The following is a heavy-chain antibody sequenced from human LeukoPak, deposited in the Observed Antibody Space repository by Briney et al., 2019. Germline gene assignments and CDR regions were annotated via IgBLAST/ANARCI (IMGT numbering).Heavy chain of an antibody. D-gene: IGHD1-26*01. CDR3: AGASSKWELSF. CDR1: GGTFSRYA. Sequence: ASVKVSCKASGGTFSRYAISWVRQAPGQGLEWMGGYIPMFRTANYAQNFQSRVTITADESTSTFSMEVSSLRPEDTAVYFCAGASSKWELSFWGQGTLVTVSS. V-gene: IGHV1-69*13. CDR2: YIPMFRTA. J-gene: IGHJ4*02.